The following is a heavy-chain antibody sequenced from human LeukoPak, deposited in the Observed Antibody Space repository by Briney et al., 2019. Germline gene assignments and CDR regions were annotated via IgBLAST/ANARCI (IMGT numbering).Heavy chain of an antibody. D-gene: IGHD3-22*01. CDR3: ARSHVDENSGSGLDI. CDR1: GGSTSSYY. J-gene: IGHJ3*02. CDR2: IYYSGST. Sequence: PSETLSLTCTVSGGSTSSYYWSWIRQPPGKGLEWIGYIYYSGSTNYNPSLKSRVTISVDTSKNQFSLKLSSVTAADTAVYYCARSHVDENSGSGLDIWGQGTMVTVSS. V-gene: IGHV4-59*01.